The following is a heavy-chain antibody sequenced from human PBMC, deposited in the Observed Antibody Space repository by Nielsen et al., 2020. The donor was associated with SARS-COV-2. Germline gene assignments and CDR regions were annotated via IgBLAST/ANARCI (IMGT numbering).Heavy chain of an antibody. V-gene: IGHV1-18*01. Sequence: ASVKVSCKASGYMFNSYAISWVRQAPGQGLEWMAWISVYTGNTNYAQILQGRVTVTTDTSTSTAYMELRSLRSDDTAVYYCAREFRSGWYVYDYWGQGTLVTVSS. J-gene: IGHJ4*02. CDR3: AREFRSGWYVYDY. CDR2: ISVYTGNT. D-gene: IGHD6-19*01. CDR1: GYMFNSYA.